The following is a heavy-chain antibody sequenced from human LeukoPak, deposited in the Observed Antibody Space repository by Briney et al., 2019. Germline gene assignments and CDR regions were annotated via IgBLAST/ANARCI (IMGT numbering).Heavy chain of an antibody. V-gene: IGHV1-2*02. J-gene: IGHJ4*02. CDR1: GYTLTDYY. Sequence: GASVKVSCKASGYTLTDYYIHWVRQAPGQGLEWMGWINPNSGDTTYAQKFQGRVTMTRDMSISSAYMDLSRLNSDDTAVYFCAREEQYNNFFDYWGQGTLVTVSS. CDR3: AREEQYNNFFDY. D-gene: IGHD1/OR15-1a*01. CDR2: INPNSGDT.